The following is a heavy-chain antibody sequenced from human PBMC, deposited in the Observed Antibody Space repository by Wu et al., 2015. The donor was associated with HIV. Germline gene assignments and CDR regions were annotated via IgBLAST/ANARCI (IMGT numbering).Heavy chain of an antibody. V-gene: IGHV1-2*02. Sequence: QVQLVQSGAEVKKPGASVKVSCKASGYTFTGYYMHWVRQAPGQGLEWMGWINPNSGGTNYAQKFQGRVTMTRDTSISTAYMELSRLRSDDTAVYYCARAGSRRDGYNLGYYYYYMDVWGKGTTVTVSS. CDR2: INPNSGGT. CDR3: ARAGSRRDGYNLGYYYYYMDV. J-gene: IGHJ6*03. D-gene: IGHD5-24*01. CDR1: GYTFTGYY.